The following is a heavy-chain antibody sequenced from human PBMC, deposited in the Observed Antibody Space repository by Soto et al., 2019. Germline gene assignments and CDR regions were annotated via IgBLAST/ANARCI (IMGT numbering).Heavy chain of an antibody. CDR2: INHSGST. J-gene: IGHJ4*02. CDR3: ARRSLSKYYFDY. V-gene: IGHV4-34*01. D-gene: IGHD2-15*01. Sequence: SSETLSLTCAVYGGSFSGYYWSWIRQPPGKGLEWIGEINHSGSTNYNPSLKSRVTISVDTSKNQFSLKLSSVTAADTAVYYCARRSLSKYYFDYWGQGTLIT. CDR1: GGSFSGYY.